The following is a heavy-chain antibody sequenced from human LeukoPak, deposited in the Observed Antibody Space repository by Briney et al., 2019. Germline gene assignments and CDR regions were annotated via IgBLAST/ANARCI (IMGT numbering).Heavy chain of an antibody. CDR3: ARVGSGGRSGGDY. CDR2: ISSGSGAM. Sequence: GGPLRLSCAASGFTFSAYNMNWVRQAPGKGLEWISYISSGSGAMYYADSVKGRFTISRDNAKNSLYLQMNGLRDEDTAEYYCARVGSGGRSGGDYWGQGTLVT. CDR1: GFTFSAYN. J-gene: IGHJ4*02. V-gene: IGHV3-48*02. D-gene: IGHD2-15*01.